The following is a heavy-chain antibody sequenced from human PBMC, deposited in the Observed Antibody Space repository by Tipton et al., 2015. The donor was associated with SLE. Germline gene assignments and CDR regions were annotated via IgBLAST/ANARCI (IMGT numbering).Heavy chain of an antibody. Sequence: TLSLTCAVYGGSFSGYYWSWIRQPPGKGLEWIASVSYSGGTYYNPSFTSRVTISADTSKNQFSLTLSSVTAADTALYYCARVLTGSCFDNGGQGTLVTVSS. CDR2: VSYSGGT. D-gene: IGHD7-27*01. CDR3: ARVLTGSCFDN. CDR1: GGSFSGYY. V-gene: IGHV4-34*01. J-gene: IGHJ4*02.